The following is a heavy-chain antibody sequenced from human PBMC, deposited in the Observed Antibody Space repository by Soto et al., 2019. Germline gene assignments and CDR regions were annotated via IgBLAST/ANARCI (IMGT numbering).Heavy chain of an antibody. J-gene: IGHJ4*02. CDR2: TYYNGNA. CDR1: GGSISSNTYY. Sequence: SETLSLTCTVSGGSISSNTYYWGWIRQSPGKGLEWIGTTYYNGNAYYNPSLRSRVTMSVDTSKNQFSLKLMSVTAADTAVYYCARHFVAVVIKGWGYWGQGTLVTVSS. V-gene: IGHV4-39*01. D-gene: IGHD3-22*01. CDR3: ARHFVAVVIKGWGY.